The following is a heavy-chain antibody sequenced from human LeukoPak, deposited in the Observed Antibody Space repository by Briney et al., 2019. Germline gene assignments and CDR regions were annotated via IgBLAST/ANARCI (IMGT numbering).Heavy chain of an antibody. J-gene: IGHJ5*02. CDR2: ISAYNGNT. CDR1: GYTFTSYG. D-gene: IGHD4-17*01. CDR3: ARRDDYGDYGWFDP. V-gene: IGHV1-18*01. Sequence: ASVKVSCKASGYTFTSYGISWVRQAPGQGLEWMGWISAYNGNTNYAQKLQGRVTMTTDTSTSTAYVELRSLRSDDTAVYYCARRDDYGDYGWFDPWGQGTLVTVSS.